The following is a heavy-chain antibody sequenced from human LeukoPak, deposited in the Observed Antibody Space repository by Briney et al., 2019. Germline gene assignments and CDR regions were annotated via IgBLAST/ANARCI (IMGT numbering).Heavy chain of an antibody. CDR2: IWYDGSNK. J-gene: IGHJ4*02. CDR1: GFTFSGYG. CDR3: AIDGSSTELDY. V-gene: IGHV3-33*08. Sequence: PTGGSLRLSCAASGFTFSGYGMHWVRQAPGKGLEWVAVIWYDGSNKYYADSVKGRFTISRDNSKNTLYLEMNNLRAEDTAIYYCAIDGSSTELDYWGLGTLLTVSS. D-gene: IGHD4-11*01.